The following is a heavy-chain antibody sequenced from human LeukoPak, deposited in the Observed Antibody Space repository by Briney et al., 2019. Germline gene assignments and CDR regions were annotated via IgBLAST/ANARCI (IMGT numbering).Heavy chain of an antibody. V-gene: IGHV4-38-2*02. J-gene: IGHJ5*02. CDR3: ARGYSSSWYLNWFDP. Sequence: SETLSLTCTVSGYSISSGYYWGWIRQPPGKGLEWIGSIYHSGSTYYNPSLKSRVTISVDTSKNQFSLKLSSVTAADTDVYYCARGYSSSWYLNWFDPWGQGTLVTVSS. CDR1: GYSISSGYY. D-gene: IGHD6-13*01. CDR2: IYHSGST.